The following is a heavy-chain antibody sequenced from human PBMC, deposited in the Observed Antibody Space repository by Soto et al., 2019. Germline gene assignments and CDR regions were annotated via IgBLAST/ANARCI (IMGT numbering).Heavy chain of an antibody. V-gene: IGHV3-7*01. Sequence: GGSLRLSCAASGFTFSSYWMSWVRQAPGKGLEWVANIKQDGSEKYYVDSVKGRFTISRDNAKNSLYLQMNSLRAEDTAVYYCARLPSYCSSTSCYSGAYYYMDVWGKGTTVTVSS. CDR3: ARLPSYCSSTSCYSGAYYYMDV. J-gene: IGHJ6*03. D-gene: IGHD2-2*01. CDR1: GFTFSSYW. CDR2: IKQDGSEK.